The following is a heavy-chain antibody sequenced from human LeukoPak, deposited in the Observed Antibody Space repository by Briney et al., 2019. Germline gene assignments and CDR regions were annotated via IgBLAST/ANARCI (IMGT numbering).Heavy chain of an antibody. V-gene: IGHV4-39*01. CDR2: IYYSGST. Sequence: PSETLSLTCTVSGGSISSSSYYWGWIRQPPGKGLEWIGSIYYSGSTYYNPSLKSRVTISVDTSKNQFSLKLSSVTAADTAVYYCAGHFYDFWSGYYRTDNWFDPWGQGTLVTVSS. D-gene: IGHD3-3*01. J-gene: IGHJ5*02. CDR3: AGHFYDFWSGYYRTDNWFDP. CDR1: GGSISSSSYY.